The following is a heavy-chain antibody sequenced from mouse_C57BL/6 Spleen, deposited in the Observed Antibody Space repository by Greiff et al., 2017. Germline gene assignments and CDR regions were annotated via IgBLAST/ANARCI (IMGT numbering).Heavy chain of an antibody. J-gene: IGHJ4*01. Sequence: VQLQQPGAELVRPGTSVKLSCKASGYTFTSYWMHWVKQRPGQGLEWIGVIDPSDSYTNYNQKFKGKATMTVDTSSSTAYMQLSSLTSEDSAVYYCARPYDNYYYAMDYWGQGTSVTVSS. CDR3: ARPYDNYYYAMDY. CDR2: IDPSDSYT. D-gene: IGHD2-1*01. CDR1: GYTFTSYW. V-gene: IGHV1-59*01.